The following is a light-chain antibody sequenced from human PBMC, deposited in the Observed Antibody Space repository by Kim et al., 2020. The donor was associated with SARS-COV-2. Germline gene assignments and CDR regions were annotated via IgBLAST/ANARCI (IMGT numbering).Light chain of an antibody. CDR3: QSYDSNSHMV. CDR1: SGSIANNY. Sequence: NFMLTQPHSVSESPEKTVTISCTGTSGSIANNYVQWYQQRPGSAPTTVIYGDNQRPSGVPDRFSGSIDISSNSASLTISGLKTEDEADYHCQSYDSNSHMVFGGGTQLTVL. V-gene: IGLV6-57*02. CDR2: GDN. J-gene: IGLJ2*01.